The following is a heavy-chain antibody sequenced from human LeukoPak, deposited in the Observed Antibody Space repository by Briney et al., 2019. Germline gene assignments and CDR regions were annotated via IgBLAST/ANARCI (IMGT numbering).Heavy chain of an antibody. V-gene: IGHV4-39*01. CDR3: ARLLGAATDPFDY. CDR2: IYYSGTT. CDR1: GGSISSGDYY. J-gene: IGHJ4*02. D-gene: IGHD2-15*01. Sequence: PSQTLSLTCTVSGGSISSGDYYWGWIRQPPGKGLEWIATIYYSGTTYYNPSLKSRGTISVDTSKNQFSLKLSSVTAADTAVYYCARLLGAATDPFDYWGQGTLVTVSS.